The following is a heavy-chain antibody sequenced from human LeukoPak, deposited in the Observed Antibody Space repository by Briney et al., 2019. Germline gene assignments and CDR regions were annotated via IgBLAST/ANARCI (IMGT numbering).Heavy chain of an antibody. CDR2: IYWDHAK. J-gene: IGHJ5*02. CDR1: GFSLSTSGVG. V-gene: IGHV2-5*02. CDR3: ASSEEGYGSGSYLRGLNWFDP. Sequence: SGPTLVKPTQTLTLTCTFSGFSLSTSGVGVGWIRQPPGKALEWLALIYWDHAKRYSPSLKSRLTITKDTSKNQVVLTMTNMDPVDTATYYCASSEEGYGSGSYLRGLNWFDPWGQGTLVTVSS. D-gene: IGHD3-10*01.